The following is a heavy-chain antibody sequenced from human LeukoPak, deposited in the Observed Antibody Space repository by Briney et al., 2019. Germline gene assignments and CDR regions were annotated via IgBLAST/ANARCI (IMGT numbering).Heavy chain of an antibody. CDR1: GGSFSGYY. V-gene: IGHV4-34*01. J-gene: IGHJ4*02. Sequence: PETLSLTCAVYGGSFSGYYWSWIRQPPGKGLEWIGEINHSGSTNYNPSLKSRVTISVDTSKNQFSLKLSSVTAADTAVYYCAMVKDSSSFYYFDCRGQGRVVTVSP. CDR2: INHSGST. D-gene: IGHD6-6*01. CDR3: AMVKDSSSFYYFDC.